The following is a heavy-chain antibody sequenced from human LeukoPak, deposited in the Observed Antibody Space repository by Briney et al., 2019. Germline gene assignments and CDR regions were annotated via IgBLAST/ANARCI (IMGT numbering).Heavy chain of an antibody. CDR1: GFTFSSYA. Sequence: GGSLRLSCAASGFTFSSYAMHWVRQAPGKGLQWVSAISGSGGSTYYADSVKGRFTISRDNSGNTLYLQMNSLRAEDTAIYYCKMGDGSPPLGQWGQGTLVTVSS. CDR3: KMGDGSPPLGQ. CDR2: ISGSGGST. V-gene: IGHV3-23*01. D-gene: IGHD5-24*01. J-gene: IGHJ4*02.